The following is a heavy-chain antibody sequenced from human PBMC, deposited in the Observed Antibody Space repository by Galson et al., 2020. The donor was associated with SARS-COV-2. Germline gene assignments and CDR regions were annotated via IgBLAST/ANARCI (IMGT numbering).Heavy chain of an antibody. CDR2: IRSIAYGATT. CDR1: GFTFGDYA. J-gene: IGHJ4*02. CDR3: LTVGGLGAIDY. D-gene: IGHD3-16*01. V-gene: IGHV3-49*04. Sequence: SLKISCPSSGFTFGDYAMRWGRQAPGQGLEWVGFIRSIAYGATTEYAAAVKGRFTISRDDSRRIAYLQMNSLKTDDTAVYYCLTVGGLGAIDYWGQGTLVTVSS.